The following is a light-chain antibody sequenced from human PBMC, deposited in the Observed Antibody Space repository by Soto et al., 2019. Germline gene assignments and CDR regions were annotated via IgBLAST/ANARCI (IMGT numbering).Light chain of an antibody. V-gene: IGLV2-14*01. CDR1: SSDVGGYNY. CDR2: EVS. J-gene: IGLJ3*02. Sequence: QCVLTQPASVSGSPGQSITISCTGTSSDVGGYNYVSWYQQYPGKAPKLMIYEVSNRPSGVSNRFSGSKSGNTASLTISGLQDEDESDYYCSSYTSNNTWVFGGGTKLTVL. CDR3: SSYTSNNTWV.